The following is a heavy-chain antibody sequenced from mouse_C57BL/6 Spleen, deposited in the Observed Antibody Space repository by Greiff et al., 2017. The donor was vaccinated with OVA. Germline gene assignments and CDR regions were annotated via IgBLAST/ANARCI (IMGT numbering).Heavy chain of an antibody. CDR1: GYTFTSYW. CDR2: IDPSDSYT. V-gene: IGHV1-50*01. D-gene: IGHD1-1*01. Sequence: QVQLKQPGAELVKPGASVKLSCKASGYTFTSYWMQWVKQRPGQGLEWIGEIDPSDSYTNYNQKFKGKATLTVDTSSSTAYMQLSSLTSEDSAVYYCARRGGSNYWGQGTTLTVSS. CDR3: ARRGGSNY. J-gene: IGHJ2*01.